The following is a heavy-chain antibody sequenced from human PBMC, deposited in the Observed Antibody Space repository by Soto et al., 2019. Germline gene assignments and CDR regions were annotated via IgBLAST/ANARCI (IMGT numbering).Heavy chain of an antibody. J-gene: IGHJ6*02. CDR3: ARAPIAVAGPTYYLYYGMDV. CDR1: GYTFTSYY. D-gene: IGHD6-19*01. CDR2: INPSGGST. Sequence: ASVKVSCKASGYTFTSYYMHWVRQAPGQGLEWMGIINPSGGSTSYAQKFQGRVTMTRYTSTSTVYMELSSLRSEDTAVYYCARAPIAVAGPTYYLYYGMDVWGQGTTVTVSS. V-gene: IGHV1-46*01.